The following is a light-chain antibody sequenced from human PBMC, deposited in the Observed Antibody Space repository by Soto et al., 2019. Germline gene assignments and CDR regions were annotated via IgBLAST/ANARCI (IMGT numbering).Light chain of an antibody. CDR3: QKYETFSGT. J-gene: IGKJ1*01. Sequence: DIQMAQSPSTLSASVGDTVTVTCRASQSVSGWLAWYQQKPGEAPKLLIYDASALPRGVPSRFSGSGSGTKFTLTIARLQPDDFATHYCQKYETFSGTFRPGTQVHIK. V-gene: IGKV1-5*01. CDR2: DAS. CDR1: QSVSGW.